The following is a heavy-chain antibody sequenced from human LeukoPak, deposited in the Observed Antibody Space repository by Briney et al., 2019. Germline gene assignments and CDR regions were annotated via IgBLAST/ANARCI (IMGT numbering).Heavy chain of an antibody. Sequence: PGGSLRLSCAASGFTFSSYAMSWVRQAPGKGLEWVSAISGSGGNTYYADSVKGRFTISRDNSKNTLYLQMNSLRAEDTAVYYCAKDPRLGSSWYPRLGWFDPWGQGTLVTVSS. D-gene: IGHD6-13*01. CDR1: GFTFSSYA. J-gene: IGHJ5*02. V-gene: IGHV3-23*01. CDR2: ISGSGGNT. CDR3: AKDPRLGSSWYPRLGWFDP.